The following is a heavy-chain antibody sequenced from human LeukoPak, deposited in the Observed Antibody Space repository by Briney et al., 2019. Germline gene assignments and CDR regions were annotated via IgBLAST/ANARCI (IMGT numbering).Heavy chain of an antibody. CDR1: GFTFSSYW. D-gene: IGHD4-17*01. J-gene: IGHJ4*02. CDR3: ARHRCSNCGDCFDY. CDR2: IKQDGSAK. Sequence: GGSLRLACAASGFTFSSYWMSWVRQAPGKGLEWVANIKQDGSAKYYVDSVKGRFTISRDNAKNSLYLQVDSLRAEDTAVYYCARHRCSNCGDCFDYWGQGTLVTVSS. V-gene: IGHV3-7*03.